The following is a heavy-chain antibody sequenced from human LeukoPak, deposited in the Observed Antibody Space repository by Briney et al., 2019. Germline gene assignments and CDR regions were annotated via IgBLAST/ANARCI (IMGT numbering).Heavy chain of an antibody. CDR1: GFTVSSNY. Sequence: RPGGSLRLSCAASGFTVSSNYMSWVRQAPGKGLEWVSVIYSGGSTYYADSVKGGFTISRDNSKNTLYLQMNSLRAEDTAVYYCARPYYDYVWGSYRTWGQGTLVTVSS. J-gene: IGHJ5*02. D-gene: IGHD3-16*02. CDR2: IYSGGST. CDR3: ARPYYDYVWGSYRT. V-gene: IGHV3-66*04.